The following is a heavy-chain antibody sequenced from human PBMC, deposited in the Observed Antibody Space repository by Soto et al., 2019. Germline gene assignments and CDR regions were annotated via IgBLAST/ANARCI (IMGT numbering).Heavy chain of an antibody. Sequence: GGSLRLSCAASGFTFSTYTIHWVRQAPGKGLEWVALISYDGSNNYYADSVKGRFTISRDNSKNTLYLQMTSLRAGDTAVYFCARVSQYYYDGSGPLDCWGQGTPVTVSS. CDR1: GFTFSTYT. D-gene: IGHD3-22*01. CDR3: ARVSQYYYDGSGPLDC. CDR2: ISYDGSNN. J-gene: IGHJ4*02. V-gene: IGHV3-30-3*01.